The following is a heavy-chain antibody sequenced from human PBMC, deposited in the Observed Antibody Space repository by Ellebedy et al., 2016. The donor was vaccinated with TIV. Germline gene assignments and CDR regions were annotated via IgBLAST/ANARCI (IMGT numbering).Heavy chain of an antibody. CDR2: IYYSGST. Sequence: MPSETLSLTCSVSGGSISSYYWSWIRQSPGKGLEWIGNIYYSGSTNYNPSLKSRVTISVDTSKNQFSLKLSSVTAADTAVFYCASGFSYGILDYWGQGTLVAVSS. CDR1: GGSISSYY. J-gene: IGHJ4*02. D-gene: IGHD5-18*01. CDR3: ASGFSYGILDY. V-gene: IGHV4-59*01.